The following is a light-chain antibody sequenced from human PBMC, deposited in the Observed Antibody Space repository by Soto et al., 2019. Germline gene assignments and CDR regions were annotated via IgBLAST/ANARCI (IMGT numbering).Light chain of an antibody. CDR2: EVS. CDR3: SSYTSSSTYV. CDR1: SRDVGCYNY. Sequence: QSALTQPASVSGSPGQSITISCTGTSRDVGCYNYVSWYQQHPGKAPKLMIYEVSNRPSGVSNRFSGSKSGNTASLTISGRQAEDEADYYCSSYTSSSTYVFGTGTKLTVL. J-gene: IGLJ1*01. V-gene: IGLV2-14*01.